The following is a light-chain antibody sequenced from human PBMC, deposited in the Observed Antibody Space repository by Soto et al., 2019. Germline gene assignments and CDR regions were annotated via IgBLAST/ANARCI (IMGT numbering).Light chain of an antibody. CDR2: DVT. CDR3: SSYTSSGTYV. J-gene: IGLJ1*01. V-gene: IGLV2-18*02. Sequence: QSVLTQPPSVSGSPGQSVAISCTGTSSDVGSSNGVSWYQQPPGTAPKLMIYDVTNRPSGVPDRFSGFKSGNTASLTISGLQDEDEADYYCSSYTSSGTYVFGTGTKVT. CDR1: SSDVGSSNG.